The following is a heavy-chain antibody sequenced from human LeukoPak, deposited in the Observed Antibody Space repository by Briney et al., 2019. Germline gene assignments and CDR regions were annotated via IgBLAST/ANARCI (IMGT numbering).Heavy chain of an antibody. V-gene: IGHV1-8*01. CDR2: MNPNSGNT. CDR3: ARAATYYYDSSGYANWFDP. Sequence: ASVKVCCKASGYTFTSYDINWGRQATGQGLEWMGWMNPNSGNTGYAQKFQGRVSMTRDTSISTAYMELSSLRSEDTAVYYCARAATYYYDSSGYANWFDPWGQGTLVTVSS. CDR1: GYTFTSYD. J-gene: IGHJ5*02. D-gene: IGHD3-22*01.